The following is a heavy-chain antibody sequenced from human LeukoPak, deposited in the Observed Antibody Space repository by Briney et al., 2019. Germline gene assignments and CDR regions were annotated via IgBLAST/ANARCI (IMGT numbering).Heavy chain of an antibody. V-gene: IGHV4-31*03. Sequence: SETLSLTCTVSGGSISSGGYYWSWIRQHPGKGLEWIGYIYYSGSTYYNPSLKSRVTISVDTSKNQFSLKLSSVTAADTAVYYCATTYYYDSSGYVDAFDIWGQGTTVTVSS. CDR1: GGSISSGGYY. D-gene: IGHD3-22*01. CDR2: IYYSGST. J-gene: IGHJ3*02. CDR3: ATTYYYDSSGYVDAFDI.